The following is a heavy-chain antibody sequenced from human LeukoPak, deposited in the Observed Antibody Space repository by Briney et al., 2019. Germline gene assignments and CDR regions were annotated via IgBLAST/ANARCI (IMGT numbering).Heavy chain of an antibody. CDR3: ARDRHCVNGVCHSPPGMDV. CDR1: GFILNDYG. CDR2: IWFDKNQ. V-gene: IGHV3-33*01. D-gene: IGHD2-8*01. J-gene: IGHJ6*02. Sequence: GGSLRLSCAASGFILNDYGMHWVRQAAGKGLEWVADIWFDKNQHFADSVKGRFAISRDNSKNTVYLQINSLKAEDTAVYYCARDRHCVNGVCHSPPGMDVWGQGTTVTVSS.